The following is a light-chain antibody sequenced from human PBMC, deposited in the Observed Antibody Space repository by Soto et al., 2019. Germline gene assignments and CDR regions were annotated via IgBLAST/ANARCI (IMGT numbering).Light chain of an antibody. Sequence: IQMTQSPSSLSASVRDRVTITCRASQDIGNDLGWYQQKPGKAPNLLIYAASSLRSGVPSRFSGSGSGTHFTLTINSLQAEDFATYYCQQSYSTPITFGQGTRLEIK. J-gene: IGKJ5*01. CDR2: AAS. CDR3: QQSYSTPIT. V-gene: IGKV1-6*02. CDR1: QDIGND.